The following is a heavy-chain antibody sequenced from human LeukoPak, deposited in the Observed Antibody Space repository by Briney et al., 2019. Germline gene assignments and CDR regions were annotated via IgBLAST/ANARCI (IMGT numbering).Heavy chain of an antibody. CDR3: ALLADSSSWHFDY. CDR1: GGSISSYY. CDR2: IYYSGST. J-gene: IGHJ4*02. V-gene: IGHV4-39*01. D-gene: IGHD6-13*01. Sequence: TPSETLSLTCTVSGGSISSYYWGWIRQPPGKGLEWIGSIYYSGSTYYNPSLKSRVTISVDTSKNQFSLKLSSVTAADTAVYYCALLADSSSWHFDYWGQGTLVTVSS.